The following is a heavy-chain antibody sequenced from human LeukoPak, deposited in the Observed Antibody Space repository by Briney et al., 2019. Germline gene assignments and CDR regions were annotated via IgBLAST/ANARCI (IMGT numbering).Heavy chain of an antibody. V-gene: IGHV3-48*03. Sequence: GGSLRLSCAASGFTFSSYEMNWVRQAPGKGLEWVSYISSSGNIIYYADSVKGRFTISRDNAKNSLYLQMNSLRAEDTAVYYCARDGGDCDSTTCCDRLDYWGQGTLVTVSS. D-gene: IGHD2/OR15-2a*01. CDR2: ISSSGNII. J-gene: IGHJ4*02. CDR3: ARDGGDCDSTTCCDRLDY. CDR1: GFTFSSYE.